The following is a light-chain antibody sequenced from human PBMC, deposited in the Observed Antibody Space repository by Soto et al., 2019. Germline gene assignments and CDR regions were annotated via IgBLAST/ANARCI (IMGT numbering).Light chain of an antibody. CDR3: QQRSNWPPFT. CDR1: QSVSTF. Sequence: EIVLTQSPATLSSSPGERATLSCRASQSVSTFLAWFQQKPGQAPRLLIYDASNRAPGIPARFSGSRSGTDFILTISSLEPEDSAVYYCQQRSNWPPFTFGPGTKVEIK. CDR2: DAS. V-gene: IGKV3-11*01. J-gene: IGKJ3*01.